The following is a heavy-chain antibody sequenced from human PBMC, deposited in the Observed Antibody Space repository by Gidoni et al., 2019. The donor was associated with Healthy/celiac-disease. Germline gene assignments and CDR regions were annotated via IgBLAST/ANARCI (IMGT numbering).Heavy chain of an antibody. CDR2: INPNSGGT. CDR3: ARGSGRGWFGELFYQVGATKFDY. V-gene: IGHV1-2*02. Sequence: QVQLVQSGAEVKKPWASVKVSCTASGYTFTGYYMHWVLQAPGQGLEWMGWINPNSGGTNYAQKFQGRVTMTRDTSIRTAYMELSRLRSDDTAVYYCARGSGRGWFGELFYQVGATKFDYWGQGTLVTVSS. CDR1: GYTFTGYY. J-gene: IGHJ4*02. D-gene: IGHD3-10*01.